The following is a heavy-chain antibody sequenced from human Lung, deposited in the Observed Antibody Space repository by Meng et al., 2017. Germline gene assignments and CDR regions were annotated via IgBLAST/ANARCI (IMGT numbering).Heavy chain of an antibody. D-gene: IGHD4-11*01. CDR2: INHSGRT. CDR1: GGSFSDYY. J-gene: IGHJ4*02. V-gene: IGHV4-34*01. CDR3: ARGPTTMAHDFDY. Sequence: QVPLQQWGGGLLKPSETLSRTCVGSGGSFSDYYCSWIRQPPGKGLEWSGEINHSGRTNYNPSLESRAIISVHTSQNNLSLKLSSVPAADSAVYYCARGPTTMAHDFDYWGQGTLVTVSS.